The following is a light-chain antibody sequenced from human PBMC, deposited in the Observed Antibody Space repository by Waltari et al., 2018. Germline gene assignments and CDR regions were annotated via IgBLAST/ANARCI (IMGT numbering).Light chain of an antibody. CDR1: SGHSNYA. CDR2: INRDGSH. CDR3: QTWGAGIRV. V-gene: IGLV4-69*01. Sequence: QLVLTQSPSASASLGASVKLTCTLSSGHSNYAIAWHQQQAEKGPRYLMKINRDGSHNKGDGIPDRFSGSTSGAERYLTISRLQSEDEADYYCQTWGAGIRVFGTGTKVTVL. J-gene: IGLJ1*01.